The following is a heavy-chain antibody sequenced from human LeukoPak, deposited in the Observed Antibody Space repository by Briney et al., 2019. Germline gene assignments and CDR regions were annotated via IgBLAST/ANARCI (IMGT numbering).Heavy chain of an antibody. J-gene: IGHJ6*03. CDR1: GFTFSSYS. CDR2: ISSSSSYI. CDR3: ARRRIQLWRSDYYYMDV. V-gene: IGHV3-21*01. Sequence: GGSLRLSCAASGFTFSSYSMNWVRQAPGKGLEWVSSISSSSSYIYYADSVKGRFTISRDNAKNSLYLQMNSLRAEDTAVYYCARRRIQLWRSDYYYMDVWGKGTTVTVSS. D-gene: IGHD5-18*01.